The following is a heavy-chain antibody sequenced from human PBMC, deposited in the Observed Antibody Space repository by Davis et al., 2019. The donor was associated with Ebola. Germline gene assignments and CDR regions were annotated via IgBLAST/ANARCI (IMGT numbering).Heavy chain of an antibody. CDR3: ARHEPTVTTFDY. Sequence: ASVKVSCKASGYTFTSYAMHWVRQAPGQRLEWMGWINAGNGNTKYSQKFQGRVTMTRDTSTSTVYMELSSLRSEDTAVYYCARHEPTVTTFDYWGQGTLVTVSS. J-gene: IGHJ4*02. D-gene: IGHD4-17*01. CDR1: GYTFTSYA. CDR2: INAGNGNT. V-gene: IGHV1-3*01.